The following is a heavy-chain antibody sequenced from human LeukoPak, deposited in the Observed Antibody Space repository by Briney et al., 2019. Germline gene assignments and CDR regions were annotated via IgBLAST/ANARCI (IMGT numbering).Heavy chain of an antibody. CDR1: GFAFSSYG. CDR2: IWYDGSNK. J-gene: IGHJ4*02. V-gene: IGHV3-33*01. Sequence: GGSLRLSCAASGFAFSSYGMHWVRQAPGKGLEWVAVIWYDGSNKYYADSVKGRFTISRDSSKNTLYLQMNSLRAEDTAVYYCARSLGELSLPDYWGQGTLVTVSS. D-gene: IGHD3-16*02. CDR3: ARSLGELSLPDY.